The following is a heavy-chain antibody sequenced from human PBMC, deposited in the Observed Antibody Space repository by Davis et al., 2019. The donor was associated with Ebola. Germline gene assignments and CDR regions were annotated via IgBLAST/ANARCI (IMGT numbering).Heavy chain of an antibody. J-gene: IGHJ5*02. CDR3: AKDLAVAGAMTNWFDP. D-gene: IGHD6-19*01. CDR2: IWYDGSNK. CDR1: GLTFSSYG. V-gene: IGHV3-33*06. Sequence: PGGSLRLSCAASGLTFSSYGMHWVRQAPGKGLDWVAGIWYDGSNKYYADSVKGRFTISRDNSKNTLYLQMNSLRAEDTAIYYCAKDLAVAGAMTNWFDPWGQGTLVTVSS.